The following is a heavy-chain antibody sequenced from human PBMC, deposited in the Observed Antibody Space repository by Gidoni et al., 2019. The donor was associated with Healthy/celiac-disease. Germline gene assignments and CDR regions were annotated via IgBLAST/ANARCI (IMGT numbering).Heavy chain of an antibody. CDR2: IYYSGST. CDR3: AGYSGSYFPDDAFDI. CDR1: GGSISSSSYY. D-gene: IGHD1-26*01. Sequence: QLQLQEAGPGLVKPSETLSLTCTVAGGSISSSSYYWGWIRQPPGKGLEWIGSIYYSGSTYYNPSLKSRVTISVDTSKNQFSLKLSSVTAADTAVYYCAGYSGSYFPDDAFDIWGQGTMVTVSS. V-gene: IGHV4-39*01. J-gene: IGHJ3*02.